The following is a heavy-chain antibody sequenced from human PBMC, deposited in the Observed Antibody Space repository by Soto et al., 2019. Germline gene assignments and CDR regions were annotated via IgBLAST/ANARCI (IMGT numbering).Heavy chain of an antibody. D-gene: IGHD1-26*01. CDR2: IIPMYDSA. Sequence: QVQLVQSGAELKKPGSSVNVSCAASGGTFKTYTINWVRQAPGQGLEWIGQIIPMYDSANYAQRFQGRVTICAAKSTNIAYMELGGLRSEDTALYYCATWRTYSGSYCFDYWGQGTLVSVSS. J-gene: IGHJ4*02. CDR3: ATWRTYSGSYCFDY. V-gene: IGHV1-69*06. CDR1: GGTFKTYT.